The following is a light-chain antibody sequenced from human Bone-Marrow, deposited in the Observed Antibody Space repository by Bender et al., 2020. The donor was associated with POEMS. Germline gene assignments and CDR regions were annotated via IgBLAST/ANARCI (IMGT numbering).Light chain of an antibody. CDR3: CSYAVGRSYV. J-gene: IGLJ1*01. CDR1: SSDVGSFNL. CDR2: EVR. V-gene: IGLV2-23*02. Sequence: QSALTQPASVSGSPEQSITISCTGTSSDVGSFNLVSWYQHHPGKAPKLLIYEVRKRPSGVSNRFSGSKSDNTASLTISWLQADDEAEYYCCSYAVGRSYVFGTGTKVTVL.